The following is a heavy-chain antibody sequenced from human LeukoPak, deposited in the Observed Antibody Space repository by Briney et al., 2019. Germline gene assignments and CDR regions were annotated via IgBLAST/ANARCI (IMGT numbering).Heavy chain of an antibody. CDR2: IHSSGSTI. J-gene: IGHJ4*02. Sequence: GGSLRLSCAASGFTVSSYEMNWVRQAPGKGLEWISYIHSSGSTIYYADSVKGRFTISRDNAKNSLYLQMNSLRAEDTAVYYCVRDKSGCCFDYWGQGTLVTVSS. D-gene: IGHD1-26*01. CDR3: VRDKSGCCFDY. CDR1: GFTVSSYE. V-gene: IGHV3-48*03.